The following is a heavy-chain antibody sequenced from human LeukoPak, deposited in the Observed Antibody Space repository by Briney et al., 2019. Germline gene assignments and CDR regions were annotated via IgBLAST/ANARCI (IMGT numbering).Heavy chain of an antibody. CDR3: ARDMLGMGSAFDY. D-gene: IGHD3-10*01. J-gene: IGHJ4*02. Sequence: PGGSLRLSCAASGFTFSSYWMSWVRQAPGKGLEWVANIKQDGSEKYYVDSVKGRFTISRDNAKNSLYLQMNSLRAEDTAVYYCARDMLGMGSAFDYWGQGTLVTVSS. V-gene: IGHV3-7*01. CDR2: IKQDGSEK. CDR1: GFTFSSYW.